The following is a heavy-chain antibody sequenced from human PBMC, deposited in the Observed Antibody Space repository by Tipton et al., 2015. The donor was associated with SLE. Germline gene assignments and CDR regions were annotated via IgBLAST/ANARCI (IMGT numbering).Heavy chain of an antibody. CDR2: VYPVASDT. Sequence: QLEQSGAEVKKPGESLKISCKGSGYSFTNYWIGWVRQMPGKGLDWMGIVYPVASDTRYNPSFQGQVTISVDKSINTAYLQWSRLMASDTAMYYCAGHDDASSSSGRSLGYWGQGPLVTVSS. CDR3: AGHDDASSSSGRSLGY. D-gene: IGHD6-6*01. V-gene: IGHV5-51*03. J-gene: IGHJ4*02. CDR1: GYSFTNYW.